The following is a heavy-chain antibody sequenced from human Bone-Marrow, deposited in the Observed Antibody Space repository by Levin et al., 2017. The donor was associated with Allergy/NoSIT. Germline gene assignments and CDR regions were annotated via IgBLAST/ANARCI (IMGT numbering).Heavy chain of an antibody. CDR3: AKGAYSGYDPPLPDY. CDR2: ISGSGGST. V-gene: IGHV3-23*01. D-gene: IGHD5-12*01. CDR1: GFTFSSYA. J-gene: IGHJ4*02. Sequence: GGSLRLSCAASGFTFSSYAMSWVRQAPGKGLEWVSAISGSGGSTYYANSVKGRFTISRDNSKNTLYLEMISLRAEDTAVYYCAKGAYSGYDPPLPDYWGQGTRVTVSS.